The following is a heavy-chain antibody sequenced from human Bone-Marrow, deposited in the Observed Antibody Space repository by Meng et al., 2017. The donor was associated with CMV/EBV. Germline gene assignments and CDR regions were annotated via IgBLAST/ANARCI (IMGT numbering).Heavy chain of an antibody. Sequence: ASVKVSCKASGYTFTRCYMHWVRQVPGQGLEWMGMINPSGGSTSYAQKSQGRVTMTRDTSTSRVVMELSSLRSEDSAIYYCARVYSSPEYLQHWGQGTLVTVSS. D-gene: IGHD2-15*01. CDR1: GYTFTRCY. J-gene: IGHJ1*01. CDR3: ARVYSSPEYLQH. CDR2: INPSGGST. V-gene: IGHV1-46*01.